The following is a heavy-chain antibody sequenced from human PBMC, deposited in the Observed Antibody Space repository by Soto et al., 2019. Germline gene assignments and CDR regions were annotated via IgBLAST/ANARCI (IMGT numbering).Heavy chain of an antibody. V-gene: IGHV1-18*01. CDR1: GYTFTSYG. D-gene: IGHD2-15*01. CDR3: EREALMVVVDKDYYCGRDV. J-gene: IGHJ6*02. Sequence: GASVKVSCKASGYTFTSYGISWVRQAPGQGLEWMGWISAYNGNTNYAQKLQGRVTMTTDTSTSTAYMELRSLRSDDTAVYYCEREALMVVVDKDYYCGRDVWAQGTTVTVSS. CDR2: ISAYNGNT.